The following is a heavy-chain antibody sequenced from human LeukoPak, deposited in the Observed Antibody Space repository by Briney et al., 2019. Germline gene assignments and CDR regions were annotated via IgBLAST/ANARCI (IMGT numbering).Heavy chain of an antibody. CDR3: ARSNRSIRDAFDI. D-gene: IGHD2-21*01. CDR2: ISSSSSYI. J-gene: IGHJ3*02. Sequence: GGSLRLSCAASGFTFSSYSMNWVRQAPGRGLEWVSSISSSSSYIYYADSVKGRFTISRDNAKNSLYLQMNSLRAEDTAVYYCARSNRSIRDAFDIWGQGTMVTVSS. CDR1: GFTFSSYS. V-gene: IGHV3-21*01.